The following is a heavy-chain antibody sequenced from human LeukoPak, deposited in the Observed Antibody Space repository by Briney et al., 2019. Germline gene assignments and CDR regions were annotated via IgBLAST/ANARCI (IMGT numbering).Heavy chain of an antibody. J-gene: IGHJ4*02. Sequence: GESLKTSCKGSGYSFTSYWISWVRQMPGKGLEWMGRIDPSDSYTNYSPSFQGHVTISADKSISTAYLQWSSLKASDTAMYYCAVPGNYDSSGLFDYWGQGTLVTVSS. V-gene: IGHV5-10-1*01. CDR3: AVPGNYDSSGLFDY. CDR1: GYSFTSYW. D-gene: IGHD3-22*01. CDR2: IDPSDSYT.